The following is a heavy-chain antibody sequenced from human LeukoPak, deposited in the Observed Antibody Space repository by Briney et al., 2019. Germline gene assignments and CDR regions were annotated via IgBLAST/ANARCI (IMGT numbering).Heavy chain of an antibody. V-gene: IGHV1-69*13. D-gene: IGHD3-3*01. CDR3: ARDRTRYDFPFNWFDP. J-gene: IGHJ5*02. CDR1: GGTFSSYA. Sequence: GATVEVSCKASGGTFSSYAISWVRQAPGQGLEWMGGIIPIFGTANYAQKFQGRVTITADESTSTAYMELSSLRSEDTAVYYCARDRTRYDFPFNWFDPWGQGTLVTVSS. CDR2: IIPIFGTA.